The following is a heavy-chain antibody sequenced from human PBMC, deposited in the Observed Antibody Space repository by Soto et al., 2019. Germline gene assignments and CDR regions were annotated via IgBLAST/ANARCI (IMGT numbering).Heavy chain of an antibody. CDR3: AKDLRPDGVWDFDY. D-gene: IGHD4-17*01. V-gene: IGHV3-23*01. J-gene: IGHJ4*02. CDR2: INSGGRT. CDR1: GCTFSSYT. Sequence: GGSLRLSCVASGCTFSSYTMNWVRQTPGKGLEWVSGINSGGRTYYADSVKGRFTISRDDSKNTLYLQIISLRAEDTAVYFCAKDLRPDGVWDFDYWGQGTLVTVSS.